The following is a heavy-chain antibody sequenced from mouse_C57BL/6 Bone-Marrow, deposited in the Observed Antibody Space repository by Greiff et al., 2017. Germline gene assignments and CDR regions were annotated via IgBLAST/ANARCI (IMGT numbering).Heavy chain of an antibody. J-gene: IGHJ1*03. CDR3: ARWGYGNPWYFDV. V-gene: IGHV1-50*01. Sequence: QVQLQQPGAELVKPGASVKLSCKASGYTFTSYWMQWVKQRPGQGLEWIGEIDPSDSYTNYNQKFKGKATLTVDNSSSTAYMQLSSLTSEDSAVYYCARWGYGNPWYFDVWGTGTTVTVSS. CDR1: GYTFTSYW. CDR2: IDPSDSYT. D-gene: IGHD1-1*01.